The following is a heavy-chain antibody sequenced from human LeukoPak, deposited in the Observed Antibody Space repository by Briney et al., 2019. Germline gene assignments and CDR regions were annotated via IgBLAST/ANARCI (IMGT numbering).Heavy chain of an antibody. J-gene: IGHJ4*02. D-gene: IGHD1-26*01. CDR2: IYYSGST. CDR3: ARLGGATSPFGY. CDR1: GGSISSYY. Sequence: SETLSLTCTVSGGSISSYYWSWIRQPPGKGLEWIGYIYYSGSTYYNPSLKSRVTISVDTSKNQFSLNLSSVTAADTAIYYCARLGGATSPFGYWGQGTLVTVSS. V-gene: IGHV4-59*08.